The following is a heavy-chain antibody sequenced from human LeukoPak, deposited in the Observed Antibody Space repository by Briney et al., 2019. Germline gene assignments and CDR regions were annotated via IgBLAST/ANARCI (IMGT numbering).Heavy chain of an antibody. CDR1: GYSFTSYW. CDR2: IYPGDSDT. Sequence: GDSLKISCKGSGYSFTSYWIAWVRQMPGKGLEWMGIIYPGDSDTRYSPSFQGQVTISADKSISTAYLQWSSLKASDTAMYYCARLGKYYYDSSGYPFDPWGQGTLVTVSS. CDR3: ARLGKYYYDSSGYPFDP. J-gene: IGHJ5*02. V-gene: IGHV5-51*01. D-gene: IGHD3-22*01.